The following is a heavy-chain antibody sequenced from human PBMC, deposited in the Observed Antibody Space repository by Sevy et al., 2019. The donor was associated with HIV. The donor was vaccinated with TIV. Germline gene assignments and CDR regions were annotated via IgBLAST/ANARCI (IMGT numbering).Heavy chain of an antibody. CDR2: INWNGGNR. CDR1: GFTFDDYG. CDR3: ARSRVESYTSGYTNYHAMDV. V-gene: IGHV3-20*01. D-gene: IGHD5-18*01. Sequence: GGSLRLSCAGAGFTFDDYGMNWVRQVPGKGLEWVSGINWNGGNRGYADSVKGRFTISRDNAKNSLYLQMNSLRAEDTALYHSARSRVESYTSGYTNYHAMDVWGQGTTVTVSS. J-gene: IGHJ6*02.